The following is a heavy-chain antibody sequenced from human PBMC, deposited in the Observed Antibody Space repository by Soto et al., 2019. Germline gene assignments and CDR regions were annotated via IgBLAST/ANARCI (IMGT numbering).Heavy chain of an antibody. Sequence: EEQLLESGGDLVRPGGSLKLSCEASGFSLVHYAMSWVRQAPGKGLEWVANINEDGSERNYANSVRGRFTISRDNAKNSVYLEMNSLRAGDPAVYYCVRGGVRYHANSFDAWGHGTLGTDS. CDR2: INEDGSER. CDR1: GFSLVHYA. V-gene: IGHV3-7*03. D-gene: IGHD3-16*01. J-gene: IGHJ5*01. CDR3: VRGGVRYHANSFDA.